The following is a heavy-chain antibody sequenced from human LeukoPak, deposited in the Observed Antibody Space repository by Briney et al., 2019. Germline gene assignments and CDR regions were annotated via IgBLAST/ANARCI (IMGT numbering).Heavy chain of an antibody. D-gene: IGHD4-11*01. CDR1: GFTFSSYA. CDR3: GTYSFDY. Sequence: GGSLRLSCAASGFTFSSYAMSWVRQAPGKGLEWVSTISGSGGSTFYADSVKGRFTISRDNSKNTVYLQMNSLRGEESAVYYCGTYSFDYWGQGTLVTVSS. J-gene: IGHJ4*02. CDR2: ISGSGGST. V-gene: IGHV3-23*01.